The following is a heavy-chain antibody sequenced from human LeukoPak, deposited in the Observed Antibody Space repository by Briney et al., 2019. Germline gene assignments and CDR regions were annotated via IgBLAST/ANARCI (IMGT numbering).Heavy chain of an antibody. Sequence: GGSLRLSCAASGFTFSSYSMNWVRQAPGKGLEWVSSISSSSSYIYYADSVKGRFTISRDNAKNSLYLQMNSLRAEDTAVYYCARDQGLWFGEFLDHWGQGTLVTVSS. CDR2: ISSSSSYI. D-gene: IGHD3-10*01. V-gene: IGHV3-21*01. CDR1: GFTFSSYS. J-gene: IGHJ4*02. CDR3: ARDQGLWFGEFLDH.